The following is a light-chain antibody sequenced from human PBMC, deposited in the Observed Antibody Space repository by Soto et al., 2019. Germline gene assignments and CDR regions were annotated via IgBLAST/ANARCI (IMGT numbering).Light chain of an antibody. J-gene: IGKJ2*01. Sequence: EIVLTQSPGTLSLSPGERATLSCRASQSVSSRYLAWYQQKPGQAPRLLIFSASSRATGIPDRFSGSGSGTDFTLIISRLEPEDFAVYYCQQYDNSPMYTFGQGTKLEIK. CDR1: QSVSSRY. CDR2: SAS. CDR3: QQYDNSPMYT. V-gene: IGKV3-20*01.